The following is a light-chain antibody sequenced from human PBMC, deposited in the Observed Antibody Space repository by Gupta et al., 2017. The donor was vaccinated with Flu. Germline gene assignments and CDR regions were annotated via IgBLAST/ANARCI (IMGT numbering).Light chain of an antibody. J-gene: IGLJ3*02. Sequence: QSVLTQPPSVSGAPGHRVTISCPGSSSNIGAGYDVHWYQQLPGTAPKLLIYGNSNRPSGVPDRFSGSKSGTSASLAITGLQAEDEADYYCQSYDSSLRVFGGGTKLTVL. CDR1: SSNIGAGYD. CDR2: GNS. CDR3: QSYDSSLRV. V-gene: IGLV1-40*01.